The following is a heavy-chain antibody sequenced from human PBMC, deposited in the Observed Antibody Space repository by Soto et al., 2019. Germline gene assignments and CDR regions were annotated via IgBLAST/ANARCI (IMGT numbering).Heavy chain of an antibody. CDR1: GFTFDDYA. Sequence: EVQLVESGGGLVQPGRSLRLSCAASGFTFDDYAMHWVRQAPGKGLEWVSGISWNSGSIGYADSVKGRFTISRDNAKNSLYLQMNSLRAEDTALYYCAKDTLAAAGTYYYYYMDVWGKGTTVTVSS. CDR2: ISWNSGSI. D-gene: IGHD6-13*01. V-gene: IGHV3-9*01. J-gene: IGHJ6*03. CDR3: AKDTLAAAGTYYYYYMDV.